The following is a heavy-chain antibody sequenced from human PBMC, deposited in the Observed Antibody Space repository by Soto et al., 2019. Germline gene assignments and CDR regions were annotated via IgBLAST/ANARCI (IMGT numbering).Heavy chain of an antibody. V-gene: IGHV1-2*04. CDR3: ASPVECSTTSCIR. Sequence: GASVKVSCKASGYTFTGYYMHWVRQAPGQGLEWMGWINPNSGGTNYAQKFQGWVTMTRDTSISTAYMELSSLRAEDTAVYYCASPVECSTTSCIRWGQGNLVTVSS. CDR2: INPNSGGT. D-gene: IGHD2-2*01. CDR1: GYTFTGYY. J-gene: IGHJ4*02.